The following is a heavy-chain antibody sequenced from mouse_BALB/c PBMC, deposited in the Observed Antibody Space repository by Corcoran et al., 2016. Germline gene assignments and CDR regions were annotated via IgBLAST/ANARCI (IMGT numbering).Heavy chain of an antibody. V-gene: IGHV9-1*02. CDR2: INTYTGEP. CDR3: AKEPYAMDY. CDR1: GYTFTNYG. J-gene: IGHJ4*01. Sequence: QIQLVQSGLELKKPGETVKISCKASGYTFTNYGMNGVKQAPGKGLKWMGWINTYTGEPTYADDFKGRFAFSLETSASTAYLQINNLKNEDMATYFCAKEPYAMDYWGQGTSVTVSS.